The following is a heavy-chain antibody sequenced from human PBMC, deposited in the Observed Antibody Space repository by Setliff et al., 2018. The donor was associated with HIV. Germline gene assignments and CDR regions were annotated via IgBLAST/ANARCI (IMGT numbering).Heavy chain of an antibody. J-gene: IGHJ1*01. Sequence: ASVKVSCKASGYTFTTYPMNWVRQAPGQGLEWMGWINTKTGNPTYAQGFTGRFVFSLDTSVSTAYLQINSLKAEDTAIYYCARVGVDSQEYFQHWGQGTLVTVSS. CDR2: INTKTGNP. CDR1: GYTFTTYP. CDR3: ARVGVDSQEYFQH. D-gene: IGHD3-3*01. V-gene: IGHV7-4-1*02.